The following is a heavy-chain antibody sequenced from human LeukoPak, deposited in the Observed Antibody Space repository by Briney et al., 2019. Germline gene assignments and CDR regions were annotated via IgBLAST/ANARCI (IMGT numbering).Heavy chain of an antibody. V-gene: IGHV1-2*02. D-gene: IGHD4-17*01. CDR1: GYTFTGYY. Sequence: ASVKVSFKASGYTFTGYYMHWVRQAPGQGLEWMGWINPNSGGTNYAQKFQGRVTMTRDTSISTAYMELSSLRSDDTAVYYCARDHGAPAAPDYWGLGTLVTVSS. CDR3: ARDHGAPAAPDY. CDR2: INPNSGGT. J-gene: IGHJ4*02.